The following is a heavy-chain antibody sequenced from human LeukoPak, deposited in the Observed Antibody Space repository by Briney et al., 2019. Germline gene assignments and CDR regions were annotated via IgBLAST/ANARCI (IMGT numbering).Heavy chain of an antibody. CDR1: GGSISSGGYY. J-gene: IGHJ4*02. D-gene: IGHD3-22*01. V-gene: IGHV4-31*03. CDR3: ARVSVGYYYDSSSYYFDY. CDR2: IYYSGST. Sequence: SQTLSLTCTVSGGSISSGGYYWSWIRQHPGKGLEWIGYIYYSGSTYYNPSLKSRVTISVDTSKNQFSLKLSSVTAADTAVYYCARVSVGYYYDSSSYYFDYWGQGTLVTASS.